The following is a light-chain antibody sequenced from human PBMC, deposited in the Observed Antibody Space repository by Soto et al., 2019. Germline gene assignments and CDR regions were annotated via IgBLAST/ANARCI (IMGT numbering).Light chain of an antibody. CDR3: QQRHMWPIT. J-gene: IGKJ4*02. CDR2: DAS. Sequence: EILMTQSPATLSVSPGERATLSCRASQSVSSYLAWYQQKPGQAPRLLIYDASNRATGIPARFSGSGSGTDFTLTISSLEPEDSAVYYCQQRHMWPITFGGGTKVDNK. V-gene: IGKV3-11*01. CDR1: QSVSSY.